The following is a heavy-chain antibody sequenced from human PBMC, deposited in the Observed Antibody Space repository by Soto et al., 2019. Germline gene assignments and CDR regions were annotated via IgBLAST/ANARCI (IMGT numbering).Heavy chain of an antibody. Sequence: ASVKVSCKASGYTFTSYAMHWVRQAPGQRLEWMGWINAGNGNTKYSQKFQGRVTITRDTSASTAYMELSSLRSEDTAVYYCARDPSHLGRPYDYVWGSYRPNYFDYWGQGTLVTVSS. J-gene: IGHJ4*02. V-gene: IGHV1-3*01. CDR2: INAGNGNT. D-gene: IGHD3-16*02. CDR1: GYTFTSYA. CDR3: ARDPSHLGRPYDYVWGSYRPNYFDY.